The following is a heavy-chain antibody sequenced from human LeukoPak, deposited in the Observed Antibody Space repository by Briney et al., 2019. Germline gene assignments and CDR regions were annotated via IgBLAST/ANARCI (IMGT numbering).Heavy chain of an antibody. Sequence: GGSLRLSCAASGFTFSSYAMSWVRQAPGKGLEWVSAISGSGGSTYYADSVKGRFTISRDNSKNTLYLQMNSLRAEDTAVYYCAKGYAVVVVAATFFDYWGQGTLVTVSS. V-gene: IGHV3-23*01. J-gene: IGHJ4*02. CDR3: AKGYAVVVVAATFFDY. D-gene: IGHD2-15*01. CDR1: GFTFSSYA. CDR2: ISGSGGST.